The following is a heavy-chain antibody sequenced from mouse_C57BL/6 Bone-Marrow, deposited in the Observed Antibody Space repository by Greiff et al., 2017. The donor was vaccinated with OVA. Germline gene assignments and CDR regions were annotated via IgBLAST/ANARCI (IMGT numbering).Heavy chain of an antibody. CDR1: GYTFTSYW. V-gene: IGHV1-64*01. CDR2: IHPNSGST. Sequence: QVQLKQPGAELVKPGASVKLSCKASGYTFTSYWMHWVKQRPGQGLEWIGMIHPNSGSTNYNEKFKSKATLTVDKSSSTAYMQLSSLTSEDSAVYYCARECNYWYFDVWGIGTTVTVSS. CDR3: ARECNYWYFDV. J-gene: IGHJ1*03.